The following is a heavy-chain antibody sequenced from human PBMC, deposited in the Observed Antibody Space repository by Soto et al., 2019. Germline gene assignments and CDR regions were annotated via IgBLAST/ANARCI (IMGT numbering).Heavy chain of an antibody. D-gene: IGHD2-21*02. CDR2: ISPKSGGT. CDR3: ARPPGYISDWHYFDL. CDR1: GYTFINYY. Sequence: QVQLVQSWAEVKKPGASVKVSCEASGYTFINYYMQWVRQAPGQGFERMGRISPKSGGTNYAQKFQGRVRMTWDTSLKIAYMELSSLKSDDTAVYYCARPPGYISDWHYFDLWGQGTLVTVSS. V-gene: IGHV1-2*02. J-gene: IGHJ4*02.